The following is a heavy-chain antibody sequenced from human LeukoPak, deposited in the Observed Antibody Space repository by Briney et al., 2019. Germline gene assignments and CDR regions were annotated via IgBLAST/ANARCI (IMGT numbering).Heavy chain of an antibody. D-gene: IGHD3-10*01. Sequence: ASVKVSCKDSGNIFNTYGFSWVRQAPGQGLEWIGWINVHKGNTNYAQKFQGRVTMTADTSTSTVYMELRSLTSDDTAVYYCAREEYLSGSNVDDRGQGTLVTVSS. CDR3: AREEYLSGSNVDD. V-gene: IGHV1-18*01. CDR2: INVHKGNT. CDR1: GNIFNTYG. J-gene: IGHJ4*02.